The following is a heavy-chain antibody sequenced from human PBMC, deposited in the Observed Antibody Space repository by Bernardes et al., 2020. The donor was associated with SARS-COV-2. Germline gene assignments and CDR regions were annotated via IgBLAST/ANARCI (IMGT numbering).Heavy chain of an antibody. CDR2: INPNSGGT. V-gene: IGHV1-2*02. CDR3: ARDYCSGGSCYDNWFDP. D-gene: IGHD2-15*01. CDR1: GYTFTGYY. Sequence: ASVKVSCKASGYTFTGYYMHWVRQAPGQGLEWMGWINPNSGGTNYAQKFQGRVTMTRDTSISTAYMELSRLRSDDTAVYYCARDYCSGGSCYDNWFDPWGQGTLVTVSS. J-gene: IGHJ5*02.